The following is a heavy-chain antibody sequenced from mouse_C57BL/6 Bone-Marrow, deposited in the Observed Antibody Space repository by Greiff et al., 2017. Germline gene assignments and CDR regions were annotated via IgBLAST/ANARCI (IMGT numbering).Heavy chain of an antibody. CDR3: ARASQAYYYAMDY. V-gene: IGHV5-17*01. CDR2: ISSGSSTI. J-gene: IGHJ4*01. CDR1: GFTFSDYG. Sequence: EVKLVESGGGLVKPGGSLKLSCAASGFTFSDYGMHWVRQAPEKGLEWVAYISSGSSTIYYADTVKGRFTISRDNAKHTLFLQMTSLRSEDTAMYYCARASQAYYYAMDYWGQGTSVTVSS. D-gene: IGHD3-2*02.